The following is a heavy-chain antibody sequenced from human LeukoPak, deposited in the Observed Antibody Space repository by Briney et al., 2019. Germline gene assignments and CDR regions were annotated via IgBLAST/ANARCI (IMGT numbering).Heavy chain of an antibody. CDR1: GFTFSSHG. Sequence: GGSLRLSCAASGFTFSSHGMSWVRQAPGKGLEWVSGISGSGRGGSTYYAGSVKGRFTISRDNSKNTLYLQMNRLRVEDTAIYYCARTGGGSGYWGQGTLVTVSS. D-gene: IGHD2-15*01. CDR3: ARTGGGSGY. J-gene: IGHJ4*02. CDR2: ISGSGRGGST. V-gene: IGHV3-23*01.